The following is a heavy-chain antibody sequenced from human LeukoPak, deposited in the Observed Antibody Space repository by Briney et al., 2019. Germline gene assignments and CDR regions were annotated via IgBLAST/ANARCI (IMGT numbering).Heavy chain of an antibody. CDR1: GGTFSSYA. J-gene: IGHJ6*02. CDR3: ARDDRNSGSYYYYGMDV. Sequence: ASVKVSCKASGGTFSSYAISWVRQAPGQGLEWMGRIIPILGIANYAQKFQGRVTITADKSTSTAYMELSSLRSEDTAVYYCARDDRNSGSYYYYGMDVWGQGTTVTVSS. V-gene: IGHV1-69*04. CDR2: IIPILGIA. D-gene: IGHD1-26*01.